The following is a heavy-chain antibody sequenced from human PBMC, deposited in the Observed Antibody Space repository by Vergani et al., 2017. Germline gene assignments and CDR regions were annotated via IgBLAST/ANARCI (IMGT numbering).Heavy chain of an antibody. Sequence: QVLLVQSGAEVKKPGASVRVSCKTSGYTFPNYYIHWVRQAPGQGLEWMGIINPSGGSTTYAQQFQGRLTMTRDTSTSTVYMDLSNLRDEDTAVYYCARAHVDIRAPEPRRLAYWGQRALVTVCS. V-gene: IGHV1-46*03. CDR1: GYTFPNYY. D-gene: IGHD1-14*01. J-gene: IGHJ4*02. CDR2: INPSGGST. CDR3: ARAHVDIRAPEPRRLAY.